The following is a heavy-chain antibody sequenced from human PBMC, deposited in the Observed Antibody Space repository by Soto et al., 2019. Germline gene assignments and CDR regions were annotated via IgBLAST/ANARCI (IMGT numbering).Heavy chain of an antibody. Sequence: QVQLVESGGGVVQPGMSLRLSCAASGFTFSSYAMHWVRQAPGKGLEWVAVISYDGSNKYYADSVKGRFTISRDNSKNALYLQMNSLRAEDTAVYYCARVLAWELLSFDYWGQGTLVTVSS. J-gene: IGHJ4*02. CDR2: ISYDGSNK. V-gene: IGHV3-30-3*01. CDR3: ARVLAWELLSFDY. CDR1: GFTFSSYA. D-gene: IGHD1-26*01.